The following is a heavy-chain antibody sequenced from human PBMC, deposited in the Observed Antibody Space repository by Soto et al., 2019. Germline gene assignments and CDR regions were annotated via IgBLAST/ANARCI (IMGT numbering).Heavy chain of an antibody. Sequence: QVQLQESGPGLVKPSQTLSLTCTVSGGSISSGDYYWSWIRQPPGKGLEWIGYIYYSGSTYYNPSLKSRVTISVVTSKNHCSLKLSSVTAADTAVYYCARHGFLAVAGLRTWGQGTLVTVSS. J-gene: IGHJ5*02. CDR1: GGSISSGDYY. CDR3: ARHGFLAVAGLRT. V-gene: IGHV4-30-4*01. CDR2: IYYSGST. D-gene: IGHD6-19*01.